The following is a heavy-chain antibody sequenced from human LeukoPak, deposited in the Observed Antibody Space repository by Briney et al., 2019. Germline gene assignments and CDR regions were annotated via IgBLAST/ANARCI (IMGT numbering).Heavy chain of an antibody. Sequence: GGSLRLSCAASGFTFSSYWMSWVRQAPGKGLEWVANIKQDGSEKYYVDSVNGRFTISRDNAKNSLYVQMNSLRAEDTAVYYCARDKIVGATNFDYWGQGILVTVSS. CDR3: ARDKIVGATNFDY. CDR1: GFTFSSYW. J-gene: IGHJ4*02. D-gene: IGHD1-26*01. V-gene: IGHV3-7*03. CDR2: IKQDGSEK.